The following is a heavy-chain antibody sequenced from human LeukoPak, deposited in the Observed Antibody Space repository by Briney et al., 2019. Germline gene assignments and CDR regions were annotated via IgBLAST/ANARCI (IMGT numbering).Heavy chain of an antibody. J-gene: IGHJ5*02. D-gene: IGHD1-1*01. V-gene: IGHV1-18*01. Sequence: ASVKVSGTASGYTFNTYGFSWVRQAPGQGLEWMGWISAYNGNTNYAQKLQGRVTMTTDTSTSTAYMELRSLRSDDTAVYYCARGNEEDWFDPWGQGTLVTVSS. CDR3: ARGNEEDWFDP. CDR2: ISAYNGNT. CDR1: GYTFNTYG.